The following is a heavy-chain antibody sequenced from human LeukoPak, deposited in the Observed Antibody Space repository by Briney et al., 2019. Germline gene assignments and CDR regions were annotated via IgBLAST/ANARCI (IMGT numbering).Heavy chain of an antibody. Sequence: ASVKVSCKASGYTFTGYYMHWVRQAPGQGLGWMGWINPNSGGTNYAQKFQGRVTMTRDTSISTAYMELSRLRSDDTAVYYCASVYSSGWYFDYWGQGTLVTVSS. D-gene: IGHD6-19*01. CDR3: ASVYSSGWYFDY. CDR2: INPNSGGT. J-gene: IGHJ4*02. V-gene: IGHV1-2*02. CDR1: GYTFTGYY.